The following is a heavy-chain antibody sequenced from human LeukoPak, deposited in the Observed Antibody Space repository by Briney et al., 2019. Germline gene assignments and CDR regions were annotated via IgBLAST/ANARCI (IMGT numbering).Heavy chain of an antibody. J-gene: IGHJ5*02. CDR2: INAGNGNT. Sequence: ASVKVSCKASGYTFTSYAMHWVRQAPGQGLEWMGWINAGNGNTKYSQKFQGRVTITRDTSASTAYMELSSLRSEDTAVYYCASGGYSGYDPFNWFDPWGQGTLVTVSS. CDR3: ASGGYSGYDPFNWFDP. CDR1: GYTFTSYA. D-gene: IGHD5-12*01. V-gene: IGHV1-3*01.